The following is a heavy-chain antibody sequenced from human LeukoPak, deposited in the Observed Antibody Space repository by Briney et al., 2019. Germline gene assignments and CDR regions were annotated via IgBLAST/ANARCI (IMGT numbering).Heavy chain of an antibody. J-gene: IGHJ5*02. CDR1: GYTFTSYD. Sequence: ASVKVSCKASGYTFTSYDINWVRQATGQGLEWMGWMNPNSGNTGYAQKFQGRVTITRNTSISTAYMELSSLRSEDTAVYYCARGLGYCSSTSCSYNPWGQGTLVTVSS. CDR3: ARGLGYCSSTSCSYNP. D-gene: IGHD2-2*01. V-gene: IGHV1-8*03. CDR2: MNPNSGNT.